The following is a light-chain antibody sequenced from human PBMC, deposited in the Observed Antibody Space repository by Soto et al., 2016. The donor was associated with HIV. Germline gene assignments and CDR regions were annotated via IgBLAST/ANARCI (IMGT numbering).Light chain of an antibody. V-gene: IGLV3-21*03. Sequence: SYVLTQPPSVSVAPGKTARITCGGNNIGSKSVSWYQQKPGQAPVLVVYDDSDRPSGIPDRFSGSKSGNTATLTISRVEAGDEADYYCQVWDRSSDHVVFGGGTKLPVL. CDR3: QVWDRSSDHVV. CDR2: DDS. CDR1: NIGSKS. J-gene: IGLJ3*02.